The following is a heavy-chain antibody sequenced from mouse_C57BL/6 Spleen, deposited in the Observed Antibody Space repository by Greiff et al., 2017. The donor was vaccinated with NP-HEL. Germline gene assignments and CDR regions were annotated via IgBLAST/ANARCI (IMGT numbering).Heavy chain of an antibody. CDR3: ANYYGSSFWYFDV. V-gene: IGHV5-17*01. CDR1: GFTFSDYG. D-gene: IGHD1-1*01. CDR2: ISSGSSTI. Sequence: EVQRVESGGGLVKPGGSLKLSCAASGFTFSDYGMHWVRQAPEKGLEWVAYISSGSSTISYADTVKGRFTISRDNAKNTLFLQMTSLRSEDTAMYYCANYYGSSFWYFDVWGTGTTVTVSS. J-gene: IGHJ1*03.